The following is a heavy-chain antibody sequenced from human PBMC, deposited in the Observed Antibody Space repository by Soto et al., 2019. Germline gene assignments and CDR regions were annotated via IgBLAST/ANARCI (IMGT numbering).Heavy chain of an antibody. CDR3: ARSTRRSVYALRRESYYYYGMDV. J-gene: IGHJ6*02. CDR2: INHSGST. Sequence: QVQLQQWGAGLLKPSETLSLTCAVYGGSFSGYYWSWIRQPPGKGLEWIGEINHSGSTNYNPSLKSRVTISVDTSKNQFSLKLSSVTAADTAVYYCARSTRRSVYALRRESYYYYGMDVWGQGTTVTDSS. CDR1: GGSFSGYY. D-gene: IGHD3-16*02. V-gene: IGHV4-34*01.